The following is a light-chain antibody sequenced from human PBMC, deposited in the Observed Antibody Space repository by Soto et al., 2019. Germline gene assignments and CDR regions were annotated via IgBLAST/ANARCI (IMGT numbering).Light chain of an antibody. Sequence: QSDLTQPRSVSGSPGQSVTISCTGTSSDVGGYNYVSWYQQHPGKAPKVMIYDVSERPSGVPDRFSGSKSGNTASLTISGRQAEDEADYYCCSYAGSPRYVLGTGTKLTVL. V-gene: IGLV2-11*01. CDR2: DVS. J-gene: IGLJ1*01. CDR1: SSDVGGYNY. CDR3: CSYAGSPRYV.